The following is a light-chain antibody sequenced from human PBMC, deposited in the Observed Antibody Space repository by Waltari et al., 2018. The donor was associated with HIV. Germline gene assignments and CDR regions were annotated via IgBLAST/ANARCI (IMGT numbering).Light chain of an antibody. V-gene: IGKV4-1*01. CDR1: QSVLRSSNNKNS. J-gene: IGKJ1*01. CDR2: WAS. Sequence: DIVMTQSPDALAVSLGERATINCKSSQSVLRSSNNKNSLAWYQHKAGQPPKLLIYWASTRESGVPDRFSGRGSGTDFSLTISSLQAEDVAIYFCQQYNSIPTFGQGTKVEIK. CDR3: QQYNSIPT.